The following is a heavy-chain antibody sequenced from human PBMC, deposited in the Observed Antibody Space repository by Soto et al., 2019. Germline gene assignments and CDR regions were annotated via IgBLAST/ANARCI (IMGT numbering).Heavy chain of an antibody. CDR1: GDSVSTNIAA. Sequence: PSQTLSLTCAISGDSVSTNIAAWSWIRQSPSRGLEWLGRTLYRSSKWCNEYAVSVKSRMXXXPXXSXXQXSLXXSSXTAADTAVYYCARDLQMDTIGYRGQGTLVTVSS. J-gene: IGHJ4*02. V-gene: IGHV6-1*01. D-gene: IGHD5-18*01. CDR2: TLYRSSKWCN. CDR3: ARDLQMDTIGY.